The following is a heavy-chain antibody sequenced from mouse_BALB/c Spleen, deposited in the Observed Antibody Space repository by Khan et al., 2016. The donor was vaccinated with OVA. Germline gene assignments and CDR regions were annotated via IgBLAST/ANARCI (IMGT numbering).Heavy chain of an antibody. CDR1: GYSITSDYA. V-gene: IGHV3-2*02. CDR2: ISYSGNT. J-gene: IGHJ4*01. D-gene: IGHD4-1*01. CDR3: ASELGRYYALDY. Sequence: EVQLQESGPGLVKPSQSLSLTCTVTGYSITSDYAWNWIRQFPGNKLEWMGYISYSGNTSYNPSLKSQISITRDTSKNQFFLQLNSVTTEDTATXYCASELGRYYALDYWGQGTSVTVSS.